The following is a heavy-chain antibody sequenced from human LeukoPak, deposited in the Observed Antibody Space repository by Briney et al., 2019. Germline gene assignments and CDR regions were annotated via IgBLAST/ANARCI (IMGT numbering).Heavy chain of an antibody. Sequence: ASVKVSCKASGGTFSSYAISWVRQAPGQGLEWMGWINPNSGGTNYAQKFQGRVTMTRDTSISTAYMELSRLRSDDTAVYYCARGLPYSSSWYQMNWGQGTLVTVSS. J-gene: IGHJ4*02. CDR1: GGTFSSYA. V-gene: IGHV1-2*02. CDR2: INPNSGGT. CDR3: ARGLPYSSSWYQMN. D-gene: IGHD6-13*01.